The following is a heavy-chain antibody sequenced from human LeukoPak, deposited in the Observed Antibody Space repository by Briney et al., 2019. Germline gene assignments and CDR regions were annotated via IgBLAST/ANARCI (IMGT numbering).Heavy chain of an antibody. J-gene: IGHJ4*02. V-gene: IGHV3-23*01. CDR3: AHSPTVTTSGIAKYIDY. D-gene: IGHD4-17*01. CDR2: ISGNGGTT. Sequence: GGSLRLSCAASGFTFSSYAMGWVRQAPGKGVEWVSAISGNGGTTYDADSVKGRFTISRDNSKTTLYLQMNSLRAEDTAVYYCAHSPTVTTSGIAKYIDYWGQGTLVTVSS. CDR1: GFTFSSYA.